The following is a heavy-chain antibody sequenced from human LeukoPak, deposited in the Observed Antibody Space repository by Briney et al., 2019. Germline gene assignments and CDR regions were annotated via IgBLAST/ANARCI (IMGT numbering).Heavy chain of an antibody. CDR3: ARQEVGATSLFDY. CDR2: IYYSGST. J-gene: IGHJ4*02. D-gene: IGHD1-26*01. V-gene: IGHV4-39*01. Sequence: SETLSLTCTVSGGSISSSSYYWGWIRQPPGKGLEWIGSIYYSGSTYYNPSLKSRVTISVDTSKNQFSLELSSVTAADTAVYYCARQEVGATSLFDYWGQGTLVTVSS. CDR1: GGSISSSSYY.